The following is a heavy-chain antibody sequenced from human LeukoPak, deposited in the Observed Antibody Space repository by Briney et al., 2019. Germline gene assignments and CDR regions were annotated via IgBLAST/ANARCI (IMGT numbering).Heavy chain of an antibody. V-gene: IGHV3-7*01. D-gene: IGHD5-12*01. CDR2: INQDGSEE. CDR3: VRDGGVSGYDLLDY. CDR1: GFTFSDYW. Sequence: GGSLRLSCAASGFTFSDYWMTWVRQAPGKGLEWVAHINQDGSEEHYMDSAKARFTISRDNAKNSLSLQMNSLRAEDTAVYYCVRDGGVSGYDLLDYWGQGTLVTVSS. J-gene: IGHJ4*02.